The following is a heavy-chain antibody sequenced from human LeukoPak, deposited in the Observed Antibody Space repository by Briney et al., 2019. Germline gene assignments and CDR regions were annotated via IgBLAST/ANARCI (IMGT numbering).Heavy chain of an antibody. CDR2: ISWDGGST. CDR1: GFTFDDYT. D-gene: IGHD5-12*01. CDR3: ARALTKSNEGYHFDY. V-gene: IGHV3-43*01. J-gene: IGHJ4*02. Sequence: AGGSLRLSCAASGFTFDDYTMHWVRQAPGKGLEWVSLISWDGGSTYYADSVKGRFTISRENAKNSLYLQMNSLRAGDTAVYYCARALTKSNEGYHFDYWGQGTLVTVSS.